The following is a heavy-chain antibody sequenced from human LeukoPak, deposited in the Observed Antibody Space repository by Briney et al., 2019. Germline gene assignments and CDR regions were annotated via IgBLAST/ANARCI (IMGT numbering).Heavy chain of an antibody. V-gene: IGHV4-34*01. CDR2: INHSGST. D-gene: IGHD3-10*01. CDR1: GGSFSGYY. CDR3: ARGPTTMVRGVITV. Sequence: PSETLSLTCAVYGGSFSGYYWSWIRQPPGKGLEWIGEINHSGSTNYNPSLKSRVTISVDTSKNQFSLKLSSVTAADTAVYYCARGPTTMVRGVITVWGQGTLVTVSS. J-gene: IGHJ4*02.